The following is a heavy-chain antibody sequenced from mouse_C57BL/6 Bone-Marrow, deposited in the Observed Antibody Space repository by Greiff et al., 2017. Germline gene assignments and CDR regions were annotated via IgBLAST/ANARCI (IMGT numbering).Heavy chain of an antibody. CDR1: GFTFSSYA. CDR2: ISDGGSYT. D-gene: IGHD2-4*01. V-gene: IGHV5-4*01. Sequence: DVMLVESGGGLVKPGGSLKLSCAASGFTFSSYAMSWVRQTPEKRLEWVATISDGGSYTYYPDNVKGRFTISRDNAKNNLYLQMSHLKSEDTAMYYCARDIHYDYDWFAYWGQGTLVTVSA. CDR3: ARDIHYDYDWFAY. J-gene: IGHJ3*01.